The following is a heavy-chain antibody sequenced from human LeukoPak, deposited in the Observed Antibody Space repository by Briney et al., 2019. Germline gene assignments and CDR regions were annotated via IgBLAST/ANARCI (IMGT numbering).Heavy chain of an antibody. V-gene: IGHV4-30-2*01. CDR3: ARADRQEVDY. CDR2: IYHSGST. CDR1: GGSISSGGYS. J-gene: IGHJ4*02. Sequence: PSETLSLTCAVSGGSISSGGYSWSWIRQPPGKGLEWIGYIYHSGSTYYNPSLKSRVTISVDRSKNQFSLKLSSVTAADTAVYYCARADRQEVDYWGQGTLVTVSS.